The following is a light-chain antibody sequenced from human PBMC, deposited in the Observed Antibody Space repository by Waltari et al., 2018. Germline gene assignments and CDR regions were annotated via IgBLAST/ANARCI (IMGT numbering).Light chain of an antibody. CDR1: QGSSKY. CDR3: QHLNSYQGT. Sequence: IQFAQSPSSLSAAVGDRVTIICRASQGSSKYLAWYQQRPGKAPKLLIYAASTLQSGLPARFSRTGYGTDFTLTFSSLKPKDFATYYWQHLNSYQGTFGQGTKVEIK. V-gene: IGKV1-9*01. CDR2: AAS. J-gene: IGKJ1*01.